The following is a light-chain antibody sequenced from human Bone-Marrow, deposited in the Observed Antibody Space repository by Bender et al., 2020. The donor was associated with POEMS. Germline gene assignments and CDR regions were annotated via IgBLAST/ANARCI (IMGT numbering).Light chain of an antibody. J-gene: IGLJ3*02. Sequence: QSALTQPASVSGSPGQSITISCTGTSSDIGGYNYISWYQHHPGKAPKLMIFDVINRPSGVSNRFSGSKSGNTASLTISGLQAEDEGDYYCCSYAGDSTFVFGGGTKVTVL. CDR2: DVI. V-gene: IGLV2-14*03. CDR1: SSDIGGYNY. CDR3: CSYAGDSTFV.